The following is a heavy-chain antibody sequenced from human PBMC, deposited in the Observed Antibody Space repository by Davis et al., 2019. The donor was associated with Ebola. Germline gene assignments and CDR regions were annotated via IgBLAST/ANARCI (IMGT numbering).Heavy chain of an antibody. CDR1: GYTFTTYG. CDR2: FDPEDGET. CDR3: ATSKPSGYCSGGSCYPSWFDP. J-gene: IGHJ5*02. V-gene: IGHV1-24*01. D-gene: IGHD2-15*01. Sequence: ASVKVSCKASGYTFTTYGISWVRQAPGKGLEWMGGFDPEDGETIYAQKFQGRVTMTEDTSTDTAYMELSSLRSEDTAVYYCATSKPSGYCSGGSCYPSWFDPWGQGTLVTVSS.